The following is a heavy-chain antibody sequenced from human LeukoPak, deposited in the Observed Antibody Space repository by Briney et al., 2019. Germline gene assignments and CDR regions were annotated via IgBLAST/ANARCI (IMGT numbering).Heavy chain of an antibody. V-gene: IGHV1-2*06. D-gene: IGHD6-13*01. J-gene: IGHJ6*03. CDR2: INPNSGGT. Sequence: ASVKVSCKASGYTFTGYYMHWVRQAPGQGLEWMGRINPNSGGTNYAQKFQGRVTMNRDTSISTAYMERSRLTSDDTAVYYCASALSSPTSRHYYYYDMDVRAKGTTVTVSS. CDR1: GYTFTGYY. CDR3: ASALSSPTSRHYYYYDMDV.